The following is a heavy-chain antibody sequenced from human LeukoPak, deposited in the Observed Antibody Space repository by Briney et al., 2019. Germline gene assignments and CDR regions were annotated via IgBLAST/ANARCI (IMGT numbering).Heavy chain of an antibody. J-gene: IGHJ5*02. CDR1: GYTFTSYD. Sequence: ASVKVSCKASGYTFTSYDINWVRQATGPGLEWMGWMNPNSGNTGYAQKFQGRVTITSKNSLSTAYMELSRLRSQDPAVLYFARDGEYCSGGSCWDWFDPWGQGTLVTVSS. CDR3: ARDGEYCSGGSCWDWFDP. CDR2: MNPNSGNT. D-gene: IGHD2-15*01. V-gene: IGHV1-8*01.